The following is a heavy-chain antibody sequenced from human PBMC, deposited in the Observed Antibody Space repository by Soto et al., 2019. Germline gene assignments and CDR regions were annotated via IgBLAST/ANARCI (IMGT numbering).Heavy chain of an antibody. CDR3: ARTAIGDPNWFDP. J-gene: IGHJ5*02. CDR1: GYTFTSYG. CDR2: ISVYNGNT. Sequence: VQLVQSGAEVKKPGASVKVSCKASGYTFTSYGISWVRQAPGQGLEWMGWISVYNGNTNYAQKLQGRVTMTTDTSTSTAYIELRSLRSDDTAVYFCARTAIGDPNWFDPWGQGTLVTVSS. V-gene: IGHV1-18*01. D-gene: IGHD4-17*01.